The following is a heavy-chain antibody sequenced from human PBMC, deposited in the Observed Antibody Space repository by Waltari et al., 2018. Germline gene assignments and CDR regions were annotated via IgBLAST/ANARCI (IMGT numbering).Heavy chain of an antibody. J-gene: IGHJ5*01. CDR3: AKDFSSGSYLNNWFDS. Sequence: EVQLSGSGGGLVQPGASIRLSCSSSGLTFRHYAMNWFRHTPEKGLEWVSIITPGVGPSYYADSGKGRFTISRDTSKNTLYLQMDSLRVEDTAIYYCAKDFSSGSYLNNWFDSWGQGTLVTVSS. D-gene: IGHD6-19*01. CDR2: ITPGVGPS. V-gene: IGHV3-23*01. CDR1: GLTFRHYA.